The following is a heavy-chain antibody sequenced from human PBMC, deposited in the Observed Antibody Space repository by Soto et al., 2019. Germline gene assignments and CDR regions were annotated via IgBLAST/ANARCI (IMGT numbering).Heavy chain of an antibody. J-gene: IGHJ4*02. V-gene: IGHV3-21*01. CDR3: ARVAY. Sequence: GGSLRLSCEASGFNFSRVSMNWVRQDPGKGLEWVASISSGSSDTWYADSVKGRFIISRDNAQNSLFLQMNTLRPEDTAMYYCARVAYWGPGTQVTVSA. CDR1: GFNFSRVS. CDR2: ISSGSSDT.